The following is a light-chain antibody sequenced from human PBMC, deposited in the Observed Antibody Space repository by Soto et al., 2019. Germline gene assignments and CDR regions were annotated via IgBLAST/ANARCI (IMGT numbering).Light chain of an antibody. CDR2: GAS. CDR3: QQYVSSPWA. Sequence: EIVVAQSAGTLSLSPWELATLSCRASQSVTNSFLAWYQQKHGQAPRLLIYGASRRATGIPDRFTGSGSGTDFSSTISRLQPDDVAVYYCQQYVSSPWAFGQGTKVDIK. J-gene: IGKJ1*01. CDR1: QSVTNSF. V-gene: IGKV3-20*01.